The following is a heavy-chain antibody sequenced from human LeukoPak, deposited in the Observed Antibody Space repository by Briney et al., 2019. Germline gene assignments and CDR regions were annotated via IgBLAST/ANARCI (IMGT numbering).Heavy chain of an antibody. D-gene: IGHD6-13*01. CDR1: GGSFSSGGYY. V-gene: IGHV4-39*01. J-gene: IGHJ2*01. Sequence: PSETLSLTCTVSGGSFSSGGYYWGWIRQPPGKGLEWIGSIYYSGSTYYNPSLKSRVTISVDTSKNQFSLKLSSVTAADTAVYYCASELAAAWYFDLWGRGTLVTVSS. CDR3: ASELAAAWYFDL. CDR2: IYYSGST.